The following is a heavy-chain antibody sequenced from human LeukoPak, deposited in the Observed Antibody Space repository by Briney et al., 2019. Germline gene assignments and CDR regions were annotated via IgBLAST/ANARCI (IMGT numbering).Heavy chain of an antibody. J-gene: IGHJ4*02. CDR1: GFTFSSYG. D-gene: IGHD1-26*01. CDR2: ISYDGSNK. Sequence: GGSLRLSCAASGFTFSSYGMHWVRQAPGKGLEWVAVISYDGSNKYYADSVKGRFTISRDNSKNTLYLQMNSLRSDDTAVYYCAREGGRELLRAIDYWGQGTLVTVSS. CDR3: AREGGRELLRAIDY. V-gene: IGHV3-30*03.